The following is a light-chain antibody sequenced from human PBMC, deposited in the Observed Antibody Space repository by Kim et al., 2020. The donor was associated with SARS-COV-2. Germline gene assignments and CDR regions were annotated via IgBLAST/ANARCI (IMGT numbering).Light chain of an antibody. V-gene: IGKV1D-16*01. CDR2: TAS. J-gene: IGKJ4*01. CDR3: QQYKSYPLT. Sequence: ASVEDRDTITCRASQGITILLASYQQRPERTPQCLIYTASSLRSGVPSRCSGSGSGTDFTLTTSCLQPEDFATYYCQQYKSYPLTFGGRTKVDIK. CDR1: QGITIL.